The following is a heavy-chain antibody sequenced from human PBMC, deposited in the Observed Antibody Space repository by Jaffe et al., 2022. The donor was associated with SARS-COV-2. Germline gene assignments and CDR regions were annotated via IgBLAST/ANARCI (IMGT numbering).Heavy chain of an antibody. CDR1: GGSISSYY. CDR3: ARRYGGL. J-gene: IGHJ4*02. D-gene: IGHD3-16*01. CDR2: IYYSGST. Sequence: QVQLQESGPGLVKPSETLSLTCTVSGGSISSYYWSWIRQPPGKGLEWIGYIYYSGSTNYNPSLKSRVTISVDTSKNQFSLKLSSVTAADTAVYYCARRYGGLWGQGTLVTVSS. V-gene: IGHV4-59*08.